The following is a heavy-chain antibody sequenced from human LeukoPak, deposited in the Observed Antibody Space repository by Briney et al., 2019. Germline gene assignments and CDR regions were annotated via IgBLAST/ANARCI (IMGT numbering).Heavy chain of an antibody. Sequence: GGSLRLSCAASGFTFNIFTMNWVRQAPGKGLEWISYINTKSKTIYYADSVKGRFTISRDNAKNSLHLQMNSLRAEDTALYYCVGDRNWAFDYWGQGTLVTVSS. CDR3: VGDRNWAFDY. D-gene: IGHD7-27*01. V-gene: IGHV3-48*01. CDR1: GFTFNIFT. J-gene: IGHJ4*02. CDR2: INTKSKTI.